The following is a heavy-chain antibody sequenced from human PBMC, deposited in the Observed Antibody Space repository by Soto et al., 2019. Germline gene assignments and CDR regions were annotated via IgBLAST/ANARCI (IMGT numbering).Heavy chain of an antibody. D-gene: IGHD3-10*01. CDR3: VGALTYEVPYFQYGMDX. CDR1: GFIFSTYL. V-gene: IGHV3-7*01. CDR2: IKQDGNEK. Sequence: GGSLRLSCAASGFIFSTYLMSWVRQAPGKGLEWVANIKQDGNEKFYVDSVKGRFTISRDNAKKSLYLQMNSLRADDTAVYYCVGALTYEVPYFQYGMDXWGQGTTVTVS. J-gene: IGHJ6*02.